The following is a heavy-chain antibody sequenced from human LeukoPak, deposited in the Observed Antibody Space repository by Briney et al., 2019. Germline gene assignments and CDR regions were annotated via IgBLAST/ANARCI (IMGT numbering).Heavy chain of an antibody. CDR3: AREDSSGLDY. V-gene: IGHV3-66*01. CDR2: IYSGGST. J-gene: IGHJ4*02. Sequence: GGSLRLSCATSGFTFRSFDMSWVRQAPGKGLEWVSVIYSGGSTYYADSVKGRFTISRDNAKNSLYLQMNSLRAEDTAIYYCAREDSSGLDYWGQGTLVTVSS. D-gene: IGHD6-19*01. CDR1: GFTFRSFD.